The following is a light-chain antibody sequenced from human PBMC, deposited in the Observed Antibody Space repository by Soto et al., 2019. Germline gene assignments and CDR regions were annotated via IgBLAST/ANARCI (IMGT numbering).Light chain of an antibody. Sequence: IVLTHSPGTLSFSPGEIATLSFRASQSVDSNLAWYQQKPGQAPRLLIYGASTRATGISARFSGSGSGTEFTLTISSLQSEDFGVYYCQQYNNWPRTFGQGTKVDIK. CDR1: QSVDSN. J-gene: IGKJ1*01. CDR2: GAS. CDR3: QQYNNWPRT. V-gene: IGKV3-15*01.